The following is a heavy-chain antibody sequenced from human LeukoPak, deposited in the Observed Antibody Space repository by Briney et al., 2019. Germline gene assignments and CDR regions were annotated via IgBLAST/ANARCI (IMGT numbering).Heavy chain of an antibody. V-gene: IGHV4-34*01. J-gene: IGHJ5*02. D-gene: IGHD3-10*01. CDR1: GGSFSGYY. CDR3: ARGRITMVRGPKGWFDP. Sequence: SETLSLTCAVYGGSFSGYYWSWIRQPPGKGLEWLGEINHSGSTNYNPSLKSRVTISVDTSKNQFSLKLSSVTAADTAVYYCARGRITMVRGPKGWFDPWGQGTLVTVSS. CDR2: INHSGST.